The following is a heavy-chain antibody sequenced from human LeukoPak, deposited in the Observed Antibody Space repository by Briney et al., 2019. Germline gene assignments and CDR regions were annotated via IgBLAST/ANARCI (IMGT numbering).Heavy chain of an antibody. V-gene: IGHV3-30*02. CDR1: GFTLSDYG. D-gene: IGHD3-9*01. CDR3: AREVFYDILTPPDY. J-gene: IGHJ4*02. Sequence: KTGGSLRLSCAASGFTLSDYGMHWVRQAPDKGLEWVAFIRYEGNDKYYADSVKGRFTISRDDSKNILYLQMDSLRVGDTAVYYCAREVFYDILTPPDYWGQGTLVTVSS. CDR2: IRYEGNDK.